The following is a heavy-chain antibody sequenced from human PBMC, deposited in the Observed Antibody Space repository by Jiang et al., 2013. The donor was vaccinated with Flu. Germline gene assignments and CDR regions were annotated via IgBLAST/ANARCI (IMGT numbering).Heavy chain of an antibody. CDR3: ARVRLKQYNDAFDI. D-gene: IGHD1-1*01. Sequence: INPNSGGTNYAQKFQGRVTMTRDTSISTAYMELSRLRSDDTAVYYCARVRLKQYNDAFDIWGQGTMVTVSS. CDR2: INPNSGGT. J-gene: IGHJ3*02. V-gene: IGHV1-2*02.